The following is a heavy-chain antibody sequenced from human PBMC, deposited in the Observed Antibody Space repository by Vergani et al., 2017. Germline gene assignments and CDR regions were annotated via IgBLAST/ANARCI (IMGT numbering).Heavy chain of an antibody. V-gene: IGHV4-59*05. J-gene: IGHJ6*02. CDR1: GAAIKDFY. Sequence: QVQLQESGPGLVKPSETLSLTCTVSGAAIKDFYWSWFRQPPGKGLEWIGSIYYSGSTYYNPSLKSRVTISVDTSKNQFSLKLNSVTAADTAVYYCARHLAYCGGDCYPYYYGMDVWGQGTTVTVSS. CDR2: IYYSGST. CDR3: ARHLAYCGGDCYPYYYGMDV. D-gene: IGHD2-21*02.